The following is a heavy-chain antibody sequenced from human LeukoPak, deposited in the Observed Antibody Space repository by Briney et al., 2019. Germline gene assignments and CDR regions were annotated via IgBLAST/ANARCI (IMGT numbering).Heavy chain of an antibody. V-gene: IGHV3-23*01. J-gene: IGHJ4*02. CDR2: ISDCGGIT. CDR1: GFTLSSYA. D-gene: IGHD3-22*01. Sequence: GGSLRLSCAAAGFTLSSYAMSWVRQAPRRGLELVSAISDCGGITDYADSVKGRFTISRDNSKNTLYLQVNSLRAEDTAVYYCAKRLYDSSGYDYWGQGTLVTVSS. CDR3: AKRLYDSSGYDY.